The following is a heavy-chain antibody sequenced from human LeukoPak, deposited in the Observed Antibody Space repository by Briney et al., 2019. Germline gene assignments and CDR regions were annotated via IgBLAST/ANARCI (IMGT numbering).Heavy chain of an antibody. CDR1: GYTFTGYY. D-gene: IGHD3-10*01. CDR2: ISAYNGNT. V-gene: IGHV1-18*04. CDR3: ARGYITMAYFDY. J-gene: IGHJ4*02. Sequence: ASVKVSCKASGYTFTGYYMHWVRQAPGQGLEWMGWISAYNGNTNYAQKLQGRVTMTTDTSTSTAYMELRSLRSDDTAVYYCARGYITMAYFDYWGQGTLVTVSS.